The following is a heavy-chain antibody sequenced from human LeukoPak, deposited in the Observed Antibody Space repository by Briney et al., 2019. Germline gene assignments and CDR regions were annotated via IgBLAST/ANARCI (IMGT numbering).Heavy chain of an antibody. Sequence: PGRSLRLSCAASGFTFRNYVLHWVRQAPGRGLEWVTLISQDSSNRHYADSVKGRFTISGDNSKNTLHLEMNSLRDEDTAVYFCARDGQLERRAFDIWGQGTMVTVSS. D-gene: IGHD1-1*01. J-gene: IGHJ3*02. CDR3: ARDGQLERRAFDI. V-gene: IGHV3-30*04. CDR2: ISQDSSNR. CDR1: GFTFRNYV.